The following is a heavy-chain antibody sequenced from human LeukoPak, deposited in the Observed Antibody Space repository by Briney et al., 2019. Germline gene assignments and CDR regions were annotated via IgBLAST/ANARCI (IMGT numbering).Heavy chain of an antibody. CDR2: INNDGSST. D-gene: IGHD3-10*01. CDR1: GFTFSSCW. V-gene: IGHV3-74*01. CDR3: ARVARGDYYYYYMDV. J-gene: IGHJ6*03. Sequence: GGSLRLSCAASGFTFSSCWMHWVRQAPGKGLVWVSRINNDGSSTSYADSVQGRFTISRDNAKNTLYLQMNSLRAEDTALYYCARVARGDYYYYYMDVWGKGTTVTVSS.